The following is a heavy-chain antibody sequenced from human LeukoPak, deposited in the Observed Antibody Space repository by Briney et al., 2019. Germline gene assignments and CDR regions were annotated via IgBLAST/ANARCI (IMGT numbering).Heavy chain of an antibody. CDR2: IYYTGST. CDR3: ARGTVTTRYFDY. Sequence: SETLSLTCTVSGGSISSDHWSWIRQPPGKGLEWIGYIYYTGSTNYNPSLKSRLTISVDTSKNQFSLYLSSVTAADAAVYYCARGTVTTRYFDYWGQGTLVTVSS. V-gene: IGHV4-59*08. J-gene: IGHJ4*02. CDR1: GGSISSDH. D-gene: IGHD4-11*01.